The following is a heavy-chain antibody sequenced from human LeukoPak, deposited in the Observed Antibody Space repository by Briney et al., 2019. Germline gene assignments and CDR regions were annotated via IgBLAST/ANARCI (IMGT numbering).Heavy chain of an antibody. CDR3: AKARPYCGGDCYFLFDY. J-gene: IGHJ4*02. Sequence: GGSLRLSCTASGFTFSDYYMSWIRQAPGKGLEWVSAISGSGGSTYYADSVKVRFTISRDNSKNTLYLQMNSLRAEDTAVYYCAKARPYCGGDCYFLFDYWGQGTLVTVSS. V-gene: IGHV3-23*01. D-gene: IGHD2-21*02. CDR1: GFTFSDYY. CDR2: ISGSGGST.